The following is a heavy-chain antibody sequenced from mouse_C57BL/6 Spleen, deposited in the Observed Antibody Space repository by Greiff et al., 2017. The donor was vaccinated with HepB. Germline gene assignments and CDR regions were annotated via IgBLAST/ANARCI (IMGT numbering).Heavy chain of an antibody. D-gene: IGHD2-1*01. CDR1: GYTFTSYW. CDR2: IDPSDSET. CDR3: ARLGIYYGNQYYFDY. V-gene: IGHV1-52*01. J-gene: IGHJ2*01. Sequence: QVQLQQPGAELVRPGSSVKLSCKASGYTFTSYWMHWVKQRPIQGLEWIGNIDPSDSETHYNQKFKDKATLTVDKSSSTAYMQLSSLTSEDSAVYYCARLGIYYGNQYYFDYWGQGTTLTVSS.